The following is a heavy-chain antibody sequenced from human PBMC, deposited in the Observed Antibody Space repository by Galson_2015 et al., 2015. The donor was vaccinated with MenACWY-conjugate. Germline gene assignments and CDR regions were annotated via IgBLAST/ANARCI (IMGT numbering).Heavy chain of an antibody. CDR2: IVAGNGNS. J-gene: IGHJ4*02. D-gene: IGHD3-22*01. CDR1: EDTFTNYA. V-gene: IGHV1-3*01. CDR3: ARNFYASNGYYNY. Sequence: SAKVSCKASEDTFTNYAIHWVRQAPGQGLEWMGWIVAGNGNSKFSEGFQGRLTITRDTSARTVYLELSSLRSEDTAVYYCARNFYASNGYYNYWGQGTLVTVSS.